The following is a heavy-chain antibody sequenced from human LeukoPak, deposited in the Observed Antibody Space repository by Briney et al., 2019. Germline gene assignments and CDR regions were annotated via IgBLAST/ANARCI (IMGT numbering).Heavy chain of an antibody. CDR3: ATTKYYDFWSGYYTENYFDY. D-gene: IGHD3-3*01. V-gene: IGHV4-59*01. CDR1: GGSISSYY. J-gene: IGHJ4*02. Sequence: PSETLSLTRTVSGGSISSYYWSWIRQPPGKGLEWIGYIYYGGSTNYNPSLKSRVTISVDTSKNQFSLKLSSVTAAGTAVYYCATTKYYDFWSGYYTENYFDYWGQGTLVTVSS. CDR2: IYYGGST.